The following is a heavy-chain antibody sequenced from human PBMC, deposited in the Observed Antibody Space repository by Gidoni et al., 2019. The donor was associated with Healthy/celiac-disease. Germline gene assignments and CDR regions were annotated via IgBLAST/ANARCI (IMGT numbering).Heavy chain of an antibody. D-gene: IGHD3-10*01. CDR3: ARDLYYGSGSDYYYYYGMDV. J-gene: IGHJ6*02. Sequence: QVQLVESGGGVVQPGRSLRLSCAASGFTFSSYGMPGVRQAPGKGLEWVAVIWYVGSNKYYADSVKGRFTMSRDNSKNTLYLQMNSLRAEDTAVYYCARDLYYGSGSDYYYYYGMDVWGQGTTVTVSS. V-gene: IGHV3-33*01. CDR2: IWYVGSNK. CDR1: GFTFSSYG.